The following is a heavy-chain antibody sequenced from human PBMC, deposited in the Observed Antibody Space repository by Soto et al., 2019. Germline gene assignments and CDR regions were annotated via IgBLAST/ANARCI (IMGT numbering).Heavy chain of an antibody. D-gene: IGHD3-22*01. V-gene: IGHV1-18*01. Sequence: VKVSCKASGYTFTSYGISWVRRAPGQGLEWMGWISAYNGNTNYAQKLQGRVTMTTDTSTSTAYMELRSLRSDDTAVYYCARVGYYYDSSGYSLFGYWGQGTLVTVSS. J-gene: IGHJ4*02. CDR1: GYTFTSYG. CDR3: ARVGYYYDSSGYSLFGY. CDR2: ISAYNGNT.